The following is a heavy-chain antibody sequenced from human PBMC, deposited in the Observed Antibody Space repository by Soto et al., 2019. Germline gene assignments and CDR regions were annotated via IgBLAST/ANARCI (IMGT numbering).Heavy chain of an antibody. Sequence: SETLSLTCTVSGGSISSSSYYWGWIRQPPGKGLEWIGSIYYSGSTYYNPSLKSRVTISEDTSKNQFSLKLSSVTAADTAVYYCACRIVGATTGGDAFDIWGQGTMVTVSS. CDR2: IYYSGST. V-gene: IGHV4-39*01. CDR1: GGSISSSSYY. D-gene: IGHD1-26*01. J-gene: IGHJ3*02. CDR3: ACRIVGATTGGDAFDI.